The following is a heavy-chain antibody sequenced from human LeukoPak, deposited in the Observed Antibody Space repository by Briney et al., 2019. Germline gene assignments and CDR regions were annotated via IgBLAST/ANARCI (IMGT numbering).Heavy chain of an antibody. D-gene: IGHD6-13*01. V-gene: IGHV3-74*01. Sequence: PGGSLRLSCAASGFTFSSYWMHWVRQAPGKGLVWVSRINTDGSSTSYADSVKGRFTISRDNAKNSLSLQMNGLRTEDTAVYYCARTPSAIAAANWFDPWGQGTLVTVSS. CDR2: INTDGSST. J-gene: IGHJ5*02. CDR1: GFTFSSYW. CDR3: ARTPSAIAAANWFDP.